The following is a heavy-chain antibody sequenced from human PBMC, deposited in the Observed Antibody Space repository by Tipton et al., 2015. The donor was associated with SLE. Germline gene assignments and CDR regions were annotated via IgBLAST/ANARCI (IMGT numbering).Heavy chain of an antibody. D-gene: IGHD1-1*01. J-gene: IGHJ6*04. CDR2: SSGGGGST. V-gene: IGHV3-23*01. Sequence: SLRLSCIASGFTFRSYAMSCVRRAPGKGLEWVSASSGGGGSTYYADSVKGRFTISRDKSKKTLYLQMNNLRAEDTAVFHCARKGGYTSDVKYRYMDVWGKGTTVTVSS. CDR1: GFTFRSYA. CDR3: ARKGGYTSDVKYRYMDV.